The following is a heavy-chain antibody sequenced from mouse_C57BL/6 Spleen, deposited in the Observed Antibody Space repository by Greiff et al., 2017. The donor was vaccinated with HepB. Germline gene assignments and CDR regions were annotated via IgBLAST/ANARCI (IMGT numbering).Heavy chain of an antibody. V-gene: IGHV10-3*01. CDR3: VRDTRAESNYVYFDY. D-gene: IGHD2-5*01. J-gene: IGHJ2*01. CDR1: GFTFNTYA. Sequence: EVQLQESGGGLVQPKGSLKLSCAASGFTFNTYAMHWVRQAPGKGLEWVARIRSKSSNYATYYADSVKDRFTISRDDSQSMLYLQMNNLKTEDTAMYYCVRDTRAESNYVYFDYWGQGTTLTVSS. CDR2: IRSKSSNYAT.